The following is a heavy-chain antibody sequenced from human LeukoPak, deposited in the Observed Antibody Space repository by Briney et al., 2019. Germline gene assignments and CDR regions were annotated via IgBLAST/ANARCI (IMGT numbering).Heavy chain of an antibody. D-gene: IGHD5-12*01. Sequence: ASVKVSCKASGYTFTGYYMHWVRQAPGQGLEWMGWIDPNSGGTNYAQKFQGRVTMTRDTSISTAYMELSRLRSDDTAVYYCARPVGYSGYVLDYWGQGTLVTVSS. CDR1: GYTFTGYY. CDR2: IDPNSGGT. CDR3: ARPVGYSGYVLDY. J-gene: IGHJ4*02. V-gene: IGHV1-2*02.